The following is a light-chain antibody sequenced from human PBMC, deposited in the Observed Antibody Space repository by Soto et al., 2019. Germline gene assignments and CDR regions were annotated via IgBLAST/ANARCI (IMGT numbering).Light chain of an antibody. CDR2: RGT. V-gene: IGLV2-11*01. J-gene: IGLJ1*01. Sequence: QSALTQPRSVSGSPGQSVTISCTGTSSDVGGYNHVSWYQQHPGKAPKVIIYRGTKRPSGVSSRFSGSVSGNTASLTVSGLQSEDEAEYFCCSSAPESTYVFGTGTKVT. CDR1: SSDVGGYNH. CDR3: CSSAPESTYV.